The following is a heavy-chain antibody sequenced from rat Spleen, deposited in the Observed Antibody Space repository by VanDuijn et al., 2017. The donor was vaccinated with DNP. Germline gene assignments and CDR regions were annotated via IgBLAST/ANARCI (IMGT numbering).Heavy chain of an antibody. CDR2: IPSRGDST. D-gene: IGHD1-4*01. V-gene: IGHV5S14*01. CDR1: GFTFSDYY. CDR3: ARHVLPLRVWDY. Sequence: EVQLVESGGGLVQPGRSLKLSCAASGFTFSDYYMAWVRQIPGTGLEWVASIPSRGDSTFYPDSVKGRFTISRDHAKNTLYLQMSNLRSEDTATYYCARHVLPLRVWDYWGQGVMVTVSS. J-gene: IGHJ2*01.